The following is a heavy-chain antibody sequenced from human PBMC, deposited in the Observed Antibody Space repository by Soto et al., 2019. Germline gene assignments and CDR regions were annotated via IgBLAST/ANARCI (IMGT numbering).Heavy chain of an antibody. V-gene: IGHV5-51*01. D-gene: IGHD3-9*01. J-gene: IGHJ6*02. CDR2: IYPGDSDT. Sequence: GASVKVSCKASGGTFSSYAIGWVRQMPGKGLAWMGIIYPGDSDTRYSPSFQGQVTISTDKSISTAYLQWSSLKASDNAMYYCARFNDILTGNFGFMDVRGQGTTVTVSS. CDR3: ARFNDILTGNFGFMDV. CDR1: GGTFSSYA.